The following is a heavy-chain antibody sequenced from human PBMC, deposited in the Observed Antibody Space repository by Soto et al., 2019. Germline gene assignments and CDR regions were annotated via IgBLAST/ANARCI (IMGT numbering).Heavy chain of an antibody. CDR2: ISYDGNNK. D-gene: IGHD3-10*01. CDR3: AKDKGFRGGIMDL. CDR1: GFAFSSYG. J-gene: IGHJ5*02. Sequence: QVQLVEYGGGVVQPGRSLRLSCAASGFAFSSYGMHWVRQAPGKGLEWVAVISYDGNNKYNSDSVKGRFTVSRDNSKNTLYLQMNGLRAEDTAIYYCAKDKGFRGGIMDLWGQGTLVTVSS. V-gene: IGHV3-30*18.